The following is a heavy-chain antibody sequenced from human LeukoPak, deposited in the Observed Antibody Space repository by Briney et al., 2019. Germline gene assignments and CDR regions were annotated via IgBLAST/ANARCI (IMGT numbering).Heavy chain of an antibody. Sequence: ASVKVSCKASGYTFTNYYMHWVRQGPGQGLERVGLINPGGGNTNYAQNFQGRVTMTRDTSTTTVYMELSSLRSNNTAVYYCTRALRSSSSWYEMEWGGRSFWFDPWGQGTLVTVSS. V-gene: IGHV1-46*01. D-gene: IGHD6-13*01. CDR3: TRALRSSSSWYEMEWGGRSFWFDP. CDR1: GYTFTNYY. J-gene: IGHJ5*02. CDR2: INPGGGNT.